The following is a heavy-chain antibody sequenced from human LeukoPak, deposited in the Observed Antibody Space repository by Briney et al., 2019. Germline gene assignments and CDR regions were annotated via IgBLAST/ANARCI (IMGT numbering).Heavy chain of an antibody. CDR1: GGTFSSYA. Sequence: GASVKVSCKASGGTFSSYAFSWVRQAPGQGLEWMGGIIPIFGTANYAQKFQGRVTITTDESTSTAYMELSSLRSEDTAVYYCARAPYSSGWYYYYMDVWGKGTTVTVSS. V-gene: IGHV1-69*05. CDR2: IIPIFGTA. J-gene: IGHJ6*03. D-gene: IGHD6-19*01. CDR3: ARAPYSSGWYYYYMDV.